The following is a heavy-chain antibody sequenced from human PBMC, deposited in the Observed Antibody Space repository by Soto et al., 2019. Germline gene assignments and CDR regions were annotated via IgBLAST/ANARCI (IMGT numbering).Heavy chain of an antibody. V-gene: IGHV1-18*04. D-gene: IGHD3-10*01. CDR1: GYTFTSYG. Sequence: QVQLVQSGAEVKKPGASVKVSCKASGYTFTSYGVSWVRQAPGQGLEWMGWISGYNGNTNYAQKLQGRVTMTTATSTSTAYMELRSLRSDATAVYSCARAGKYYYGSGSPYYYGMDVWGQGITVTVSS. J-gene: IGHJ6*02. CDR2: ISGYNGNT. CDR3: ARAGKYYYGSGSPYYYGMDV.